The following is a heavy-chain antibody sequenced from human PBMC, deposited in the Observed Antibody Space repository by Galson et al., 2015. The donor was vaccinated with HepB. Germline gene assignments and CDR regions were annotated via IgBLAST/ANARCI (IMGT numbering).Heavy chain of an antibody. V-gene: IGHV3-30-3*01. CDR1: GFAFRNYA. D-gene: IGHD2-21*01. CDR3: ARDRDCGGTSCSNFYYMDV. CDR2: ISHDGNNK. Sequence: SLRLSCAAPGFAFRNYAMHWVRQAPGKGLEWVAVISHDGNNKYYADSVKGRFTISRDSSKYTLYLQMNTLRPEDTALYYCARDRDCGGTSCSNFYYMDVWGRGTTVTVSS. J-gene: IGHJ6*03.